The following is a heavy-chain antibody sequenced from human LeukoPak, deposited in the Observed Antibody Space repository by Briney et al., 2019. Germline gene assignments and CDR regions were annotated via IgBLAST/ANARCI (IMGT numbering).Heavy chain of an antibody. CDR3: ARDGLYDSSGYYMDS. D-gene: IGHD3-22*01. CDR1: GGAISSYY. V-gene: IGHV4-59*01. CDR2: IYYSGGT. Sequence: SETLSLTCTVSGGAISSYYWSWIRQPPGKGLEWIGYIYYSGGTKYNPSLMSRVTISVDRAQSQFSLSLSSATAADAAVYYCARDGLYDSSGYYMDSWGQGTLVIVSS. J-gene: IGHJ4*02.